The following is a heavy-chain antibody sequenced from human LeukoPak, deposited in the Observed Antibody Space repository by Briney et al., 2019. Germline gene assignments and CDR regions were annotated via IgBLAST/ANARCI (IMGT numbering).Heavy chain of an antibody. Sequence: PSETLSLTCTVSGGSISSDYWSWIRQPPGKRLEWIGYIHYSGATNYNPSLKSRVTISVDTSKNQFSLKLSSVTAADTALYYCATLRGASTAVFDSWGQGTLVTSPQ. CDR2: IHYSGAT. CDR3: ATLRGASTAVFDS. V-gene: IGHV4-59*08. CDR1: GGSISSDY. J-gene: IGHJ4*02. D-gene: IGHD2-21*02.